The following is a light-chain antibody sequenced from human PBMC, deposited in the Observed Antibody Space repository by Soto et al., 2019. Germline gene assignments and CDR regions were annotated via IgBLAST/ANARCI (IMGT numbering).Light chain of an antibody. Sequence: DIPLTQSPSFLSASVGDRVTVTCRASQGISNYLAWYQQKPGKAPELLIYAASTLQSGVPSRFSCSGSGTEFTLTIISLQPEDFATYDGQQLSSFPHTFGGGNKVEIK. CDR2: AAS. CDR1: QGISNY. CDR3: QQLSSFPHT. V-gene: IGKV1-9*01. J-gene: IGKJ4*01.